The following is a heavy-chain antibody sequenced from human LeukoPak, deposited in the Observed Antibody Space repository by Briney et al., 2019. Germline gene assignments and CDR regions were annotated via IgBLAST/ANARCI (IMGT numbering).Heavy chain of an antibody. D-gene: IGHD6-13*01. V-gene: IGHV3-23*01. CDR1: GFTFSSYA. Sequence: GGSLRLSCAASGFTFSSYAMSWVRQAPGKGLEWVSAICGSGGSTYYADSVKGRFTISRDNSKNTLYLQMNSLGAEDTAVYYCAKDSHIYSSSWYYFDYWGQGTLVTVSS. CDR3: AKDSHIYSSSWYYFDY. CDR2: ICGSGGST. J-gene: IGHJ4*02.